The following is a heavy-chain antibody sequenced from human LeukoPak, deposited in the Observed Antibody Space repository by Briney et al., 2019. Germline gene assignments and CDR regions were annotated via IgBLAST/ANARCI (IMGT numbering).Heavy chain of an antibody. V-gene: IGHV3-53*01. D-gene: IGHD5-12*01. CDR1: GFTFSTYS. CDR3: ATGGGRVALDY. Sequence: GGSLRLSCAASGFTFSTYSMNWVRQAPGKGLEWVSVIYAGGGTYYADSVKGRFTISRDNSRNTLYLQMNSLRAEDTAVYYCATGGGRVALDYWGQGTLVTVSS. CDR2: IYAGGGT. J-gene: IGHJ4*02.